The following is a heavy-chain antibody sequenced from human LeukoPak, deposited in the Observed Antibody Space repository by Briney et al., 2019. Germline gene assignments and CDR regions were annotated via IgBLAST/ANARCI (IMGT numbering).Heavy chain of an antibody. CDR1: GGSISSSSYY. Sequence: ASETLALTCTVSGGSISSSSYYWGWIRQPPGKGLEWIGSIYYSGSTYYNPSLKSRVTISVDTSKNQFSLKLSSVTAADTAVYYCAREPSIAAADYWGQGTLVTVSS. V-gene: IGHV4-39*07. D-gene: IGHD6-13*01. CDR2: IYYSGST. J-gene: IGHJ4*02. CDR3: AREPSIAAADY.